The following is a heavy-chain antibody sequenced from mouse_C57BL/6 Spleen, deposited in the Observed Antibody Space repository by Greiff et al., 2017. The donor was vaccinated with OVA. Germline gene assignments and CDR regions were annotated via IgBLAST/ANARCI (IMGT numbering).Heavy chain of an antibody. D-gene: IGHD1-1*01. CDR2: IDPSDSYT. V-gene: IGHV1-69*01. J-gene: IGHJ3*01. CDR3: ALYYGSSYSFAY. Sequence: VQLQQPGAELVMPGASVKLSCKASGYTFTSYWMHWVKQRPGQGLEWIGEIDPSDSYTNYNQKFKGKSTLTVDKSSSTAYMQLSSLTSEDSAVYYCALYYGSSYSFAYWGQGTLVTVSA. CDR1: GYTFTSYW.